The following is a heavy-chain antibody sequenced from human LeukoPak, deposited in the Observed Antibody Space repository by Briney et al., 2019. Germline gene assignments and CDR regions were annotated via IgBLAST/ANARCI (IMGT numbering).Heavy chain of an antibody. V-gene: IGHV3-7*01. D-gene: IGHD6-13*01. J-gene: IGHJ4*02. CDR3: ASGRQLGY. CDR2: IKEDGSEK. CDR1: GFTFSNYW. Sequence: QPGGSLSLSCAASGFTFSNYWMSWVRQALGKGLEWVANIKEDGSEKYYVDSVKGRFTISRDNARNSLYLQMNSLRAEDTAVYYCASGRQLGYWGQGTLVTVSS.